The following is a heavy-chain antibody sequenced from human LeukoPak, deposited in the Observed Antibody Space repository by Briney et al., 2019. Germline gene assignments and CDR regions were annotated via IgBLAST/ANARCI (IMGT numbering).Heavy chain of an antibody. CDR3: AGSVRGVPGTYYYYGMDV. Sequence: PSETLSLTCTVSGGSISSSSYYWGWIRQPPGKGLEWLGSIYYSGSTYYNPSLKSRVTISVDTSKNQFSLKLSSVTAADTAVYYCAGSVRGVPGTYYYYGMDVWGQGTTVTVSS. J-gene: IGHJ6*02. CDR2: IYYSGST. D-gene: IGHD3-10*01. V-gene: IGHV4-39*01. CDR1: GGSISSSSYY.